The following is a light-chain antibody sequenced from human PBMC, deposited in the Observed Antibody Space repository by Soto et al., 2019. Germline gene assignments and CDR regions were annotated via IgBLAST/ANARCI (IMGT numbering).Light chain of an antibody. CDR2: GAA. CDR3: QQANSFPFT. J-gene: IGKJ4*01. Sequence: DIQLTQSPSSLSASVGDRVTITCRASQDFSSWLVWYQQKPGQAPKLLIYGAATLQSGVPSRFSGSGSGTDFTLTISSLQPEDFATYYWQQANSFPFTFGGGTKVEI. V-gene: IGKV1D-12*01. CDR1: QDFSSW.